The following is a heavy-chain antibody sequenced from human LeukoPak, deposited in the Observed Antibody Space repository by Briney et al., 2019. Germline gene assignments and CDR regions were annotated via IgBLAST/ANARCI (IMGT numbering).Heavy chain of an antibody. Sequence: GGSLRLSCAASGFTFSSYAMHWVRQAPGKGLEWVAVISYDGSNKYYADSMKGRFTISRDNSKNTLYLQMNSLRAEDTAVYYCARDKILTRRVLGGIDYWGQGTLVTVSS. CDR2: ISYDGSNK. J-gene: IGHJ4*02. D-gene: IGHD3-16*01. CDR3: ARDKILTRRVLGGIDY. V-gene: IGHV3-30-3*01. CDR1: GFTFSSYA.